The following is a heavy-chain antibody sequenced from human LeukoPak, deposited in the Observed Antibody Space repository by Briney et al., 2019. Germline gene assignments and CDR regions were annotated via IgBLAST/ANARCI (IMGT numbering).Heavy chain of an antibody. CDR3: ARETTTVTTNYYYYYYGMDV. CDR1: GGTFSIYA. D-gene: IGHD4-17*01. Sequence: SVKVSCKASGGTFSIYAISWVRQAPGQGLEWMGGIIPIFGTANYAQKFQGRVTITADESTSTAYMELSSLRSEDTAVYYCARETTTVTTNYYYYYYGMDVWGQGTTVTVSS. J-gene: IGHJ6*02. V-gene: IGHV1-69*13. CDR2: IIPIFGTA.